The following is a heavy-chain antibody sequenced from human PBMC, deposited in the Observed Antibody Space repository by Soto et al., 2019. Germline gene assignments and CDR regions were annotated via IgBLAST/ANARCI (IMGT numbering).Heavy chain of an antibody. Sequence: EVQLLESGGGLVQPGGSLRLSCAASGFTFSSYAMSWVRQAPGKGLEWVSAISGSAGTTYYADSVKGRFTISRDNSKNTLYLQMNTLRAEDTAVYYCVDEYDFGYWGQGTLVTVSS. CDR1: GFTFSSYA. V-gene: IGHV3-23*01. CDR3: VDEYDFGY. CDR2: ISGSAGTT. J-gene: IGHJ4*02.